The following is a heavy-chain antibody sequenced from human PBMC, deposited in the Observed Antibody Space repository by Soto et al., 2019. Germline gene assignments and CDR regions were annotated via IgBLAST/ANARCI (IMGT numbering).Heavy chain of an antibody. CDR2: ISGSGGST. J-gene: IGHJ4*02. V-gene: IGHV3-23*01. D-gene: IGHD6-13*01. CDR1: GFTFSTYW. CDR3: AKPNSSSWYSYYFDY. Sequence: HPGGSLRLSCAASGFTFSTYWMNWVRQTPGKGLEWVSAISGSGGSTYYADSVKGRFTISRDNSKNTLYLQMNSLRAEDTAVYYCAKPNSSSWYSYYFDYWGQGTQVTVSS.